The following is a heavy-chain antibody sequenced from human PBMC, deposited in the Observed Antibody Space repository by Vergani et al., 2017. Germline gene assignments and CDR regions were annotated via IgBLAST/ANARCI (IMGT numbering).Heavy chain of an antibody. Sequence: EVQLLESGGGLVQPGGSLRLSCAASGFTFSSYAMSWVRQAPGKGLEWVSAISGSGGSTYYADSVKGRFNISRDDSKNTLYLQMNSLRAEDTAVYYCGGEGAYGSGCYSNWFDPWGQGTLVTVSS. J-gene: IGHJ5*02. CDR2: ISGSGGST. D-gene: IGHD3-10*01. V-gene: IGHV3-23*01. CDR3: GGEGAYGSGCYSNWFDP. CDR1: GFTFSSYA.